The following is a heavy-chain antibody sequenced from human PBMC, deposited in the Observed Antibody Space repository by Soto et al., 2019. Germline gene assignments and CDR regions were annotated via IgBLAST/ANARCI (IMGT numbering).Heavy chain of an antibody. CDR2: MNTNTNTT. CDR3: AREVVETSSLWLDP. V-gene: IGHV1-8*01. Sequence: ASVKVSCKASGYTFTNNDINGVRQAPGQGLEWIGWMNTNTNTTDSAEVFEGRVSLTWDTSIRTAYMQLNSLKIYDTAVYYRAREVVETSSLWLDPWGQGTLVTVSS. J-gene: IGHJ5*02. CDR1: GYTFTNND. D-gene: IGHD6-6*01.